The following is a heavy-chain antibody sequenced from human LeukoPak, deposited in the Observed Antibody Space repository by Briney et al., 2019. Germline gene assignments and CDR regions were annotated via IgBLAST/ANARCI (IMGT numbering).Heavy chain of an antibody. Sequence: KPSETLSLTCTVSGGSISSSYWSWIRQPPGKGLEWIGYIYYSGSTNYNPSLKSRVTISVDTSENQFSLKLSSVTAADTAVYYCARERDGGTFFDSWGQGTLVTVSS. CDR2: IYYSGST. J-gene: IGHJ4*02. V-gene: IGHV4-59*01. CDR1: GGSISSSY. D-gene: IGHD2-15*01. CDR3: ARERDGGTFFDS.